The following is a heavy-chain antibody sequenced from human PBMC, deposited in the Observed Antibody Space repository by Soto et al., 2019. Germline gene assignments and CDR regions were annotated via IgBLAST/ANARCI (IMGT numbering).Heavy chain of an antibody. CDR1: GFTFSSYA. CDR2: ISGSGGST. V-gene: IGHV3-23*01. CDR3: AKERSRVRYYGMDV. D-gene: IGHD6-13*01. Sequence: GGSLRLSCAASGFTFSSYAMIWVRQAPGKGLEWVSAISGSGGSTYYADSVKGRFTISRDNSKNTLYLQMNSLRAEDTAVYYCAKERSRVRYYGMDVWGQGTTVTVSS. J-gene: IGHJ6*02.